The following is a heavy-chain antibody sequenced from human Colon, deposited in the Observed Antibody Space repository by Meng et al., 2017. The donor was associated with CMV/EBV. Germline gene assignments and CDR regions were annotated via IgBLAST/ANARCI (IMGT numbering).Heavy chain of an antibody. CDR1: GGSFSGHS. J-gene: IGHJ6*02. D-gene: IGHD4-11*01. CDR3: ARFSPVTTHGYGVYYAMDV. Sequence: SQTLSLTCAVYGGSFSGHSWSWVRQPPGKGLEWIGEINHRGSTNYNPALQSRVTISVDTSKNQFSLKLSSVTAADTALYYCARFSPVTTHGYGVYYAMDVWGQGTTVTVSS. CDR2: INHRGST. V-gene: IGHV4-34*01.